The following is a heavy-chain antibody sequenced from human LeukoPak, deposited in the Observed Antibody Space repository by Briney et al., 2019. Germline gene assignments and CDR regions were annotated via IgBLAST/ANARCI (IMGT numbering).Heavy chain of an antibody. V-gene: IGHV4-34*01. D-gene: IGHD3-3*01. Sequence: PSETLSLTCAVYGGSFSGYYWSWIRQPPGKGLEWMGEINHSGSTNYNPSLKSRVTISVDTSKNQFSLKLSSVTAADTAVYYCARIFGVVIQYYYYYMDVWGKGTTVTVSS. J-gene: IGHJ6*03. CDR3: ARIFGVVIQYYYYYMDV. CDR1: GGSFSGYY. CDR2: INHSGST.